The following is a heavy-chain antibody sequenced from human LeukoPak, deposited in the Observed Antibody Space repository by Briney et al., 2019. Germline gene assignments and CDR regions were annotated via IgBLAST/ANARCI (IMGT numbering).Heavy chain of an antibody. CDR1: GGSFSGYY. V-gene: IGHV4-34*01. CDR2: INHSGST. J-gene: IGHJ6*04. CDR3: ARGSIVVVPAAEGGMDV. D-gene: IGHD2-2*01. Sequence: SETLSLTCAVYGGSFSGYYWSWIRQPPGKGLEWIGEINHSGSTNYNPSLKSRVTISVYTSKNQFSLKLSSVTAADTAVYYCARGSIVVVPAAEGGMDVWGKGTTVTVSS.